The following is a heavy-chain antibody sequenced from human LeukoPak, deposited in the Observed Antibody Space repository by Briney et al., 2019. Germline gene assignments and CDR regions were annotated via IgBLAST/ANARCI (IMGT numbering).Heavy chain of an antibody. Sequence: SSVKVSCKASGGTFSIYAISWVRQAPGQGLEWMGGIIPIFGTANYAQKFQGRVTITADESTSTAYMELRSLRSDDTAVYYCARGGGKYYFDYWGQGTLVTVSS. CDR1: GGTFSIYA. V-gene: IGHV1-69*01. CDR3: ARGGGKYYFDY. CDR2: IIPIFGTA. D-gene: IGHD3-16*01. J-gene: IGHJ4*02.